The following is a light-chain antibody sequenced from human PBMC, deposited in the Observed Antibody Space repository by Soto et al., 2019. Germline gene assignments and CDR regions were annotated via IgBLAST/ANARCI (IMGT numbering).Light chain of an antibody. Sequence: EIVITQSPATLSVSPGERATLSCRASQSVGSDLAWYQQKPGQPPRLLIYGASTRATGIPARFIGSGSGTEFTLTISSLQSEDFAVYYCQHYNNWLPWTFGQGTKVDIK. CDR2: GAS. CDR3: QHYNNWLPWT. V-gene: IGKV3-15*01. J-gene: IGKJ1*01. CDR1: QSVGSD.